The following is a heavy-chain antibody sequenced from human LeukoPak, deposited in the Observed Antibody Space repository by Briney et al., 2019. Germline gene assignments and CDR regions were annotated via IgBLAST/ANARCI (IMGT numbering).Heavy chain of an antibody. Sequence: GGSLRLSCAASGFTVSSNYMSWVRQAPGKGLEWVSVIYSGGSTYYADSVKGRFTISRDNSKNTLYLQMNSLRAEDTAVYYCARRSTTVDSNNYFDYWGQGTLVTVSS. CDR2: IYSGGST. D-gene: IGHD1-1*01. CDR3: ARRSTTVDSNNYFDY. J-gene: IGHJ4*02. CDR1: GFTVSSNY. V-gene: IGHV3-66*02.